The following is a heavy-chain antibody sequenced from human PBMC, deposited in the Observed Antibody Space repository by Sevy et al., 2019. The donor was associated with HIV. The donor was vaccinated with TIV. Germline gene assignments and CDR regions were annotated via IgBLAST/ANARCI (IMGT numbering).Heavy chain of an antibody. V-gene: IGHV3-15*01. Sequence: GGSLRLSCAASGFTFSNAWMSWVRQAPGKGLEWVGRIKRKTDGGTTDYAAPVKGRFTISRDDSKNTLYLQMNSLKTEDTAVYYCTTRSSWLLLDFDYWGQGTLVTVSS. J-gene: IGHJ4*02. D-gene: IGHD3-22*01. CDR1: GFTFSNAW. CDR2: IKRKTDGGTT. CDR3: TTRSSWLLLDFDY.